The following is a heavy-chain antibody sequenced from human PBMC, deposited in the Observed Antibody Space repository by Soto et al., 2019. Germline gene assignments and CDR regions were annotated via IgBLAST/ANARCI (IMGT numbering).Heavy chain of an antibody. J-gene: IGHJ5*02. D-gene: IGHD2-15*01. CDR2: INPSGGST. V-gene: IGHV1-46*03. CDR3: ARNHVRGYCSGGSCFTRFDP. Sequence: QVQLVQSGAEVKKPGASVKVSCKASGYTFTSYYMHWVRQAPGQGLEWMGIINPSGGSTSYAQKFQGRVTMTRDTATSTVYMELSSLRSEDTAVYYCARNHVRGYCSGGSCFTRFDPWGQGTLGTVSS. CDR1: GYTFTSYY.